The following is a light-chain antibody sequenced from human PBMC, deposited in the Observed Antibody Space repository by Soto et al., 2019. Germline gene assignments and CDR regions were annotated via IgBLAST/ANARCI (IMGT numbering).Light chain of an antibody. J-gene: IGKJ1*01. CDR1: QSVTSTY. V-gene: IGKV3-20*01. CDR3: QQFDGSLWT. Sequence: EILLTQSPGTLSVSVGERSTLSCSSSQSVTSTYLAWYQQKPGEAPRLLIYAASTRATGIPDRFSGSGSGTDFTLTISRLEPEDFAAYCCQQFDGSLWTFGPGTKVDIK. CDR2: AAS.